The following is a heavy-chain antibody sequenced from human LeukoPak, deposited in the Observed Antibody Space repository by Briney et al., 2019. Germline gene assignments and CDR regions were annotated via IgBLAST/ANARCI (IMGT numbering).Heavy chain of an antibody. CDR2: INPSGGST. D-gene: IGHD4-17*01. CDR1: GYTFTSYD. Sequence: ASVKVSCKASGYTFTSYDINWVRQAPGQGLEWMGIINPSGGSTSYAQKFQGRVTMTRDTSTSTVYMELSSLRSEDTAVYYCARDPSYGDYRYYFDYWGQGTLVTVSS. V-gene: IGHV1-46*01. J-gene: IGHJ4*02. CDR3: ARDPSYGDYRYYFDY.